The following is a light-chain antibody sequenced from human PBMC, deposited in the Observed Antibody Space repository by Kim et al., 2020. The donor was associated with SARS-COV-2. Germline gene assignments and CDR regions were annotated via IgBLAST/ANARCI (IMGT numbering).Light chain of an antibody. CDR3: QQFNNWPYT. CDR1: QSVSSK. V-gene: IGKV3-15*01. Sequence: EIVMTQSPTTLSVSPGERATLSCRASQSVSSKLAWYQQKPGQAPRLFIYGASTRATGIPARFSGSGSGTEFTLTINSLQSEDFAVYYCQQFNNWPYTFGQGTSWRS. J-gene: IGKJ2*01. CDR2: GAS.